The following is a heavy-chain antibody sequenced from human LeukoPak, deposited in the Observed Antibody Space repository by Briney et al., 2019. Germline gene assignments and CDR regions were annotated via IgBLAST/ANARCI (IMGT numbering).Heavy chain of an antibody. Sequence: ASVMVSCKASGYTFTSYGISWVRQAPGQGLEWMGWISAYNGNTNYAQKLQGRVTMTTDTSTSTAYMELRSLRSDDTAVYYCARVRYYYGSGSYSRSEIEDYWGQGTLVTVSS. D-gene: IGHD3-10*01. CDR2: ISAYNGNT. CDR3: ARVRYYYGSGSYSRSEIEDY. CDR1: GYTFTSYG. J-gene: IGHJ4*02. V-gene: IGHV1-18*01.